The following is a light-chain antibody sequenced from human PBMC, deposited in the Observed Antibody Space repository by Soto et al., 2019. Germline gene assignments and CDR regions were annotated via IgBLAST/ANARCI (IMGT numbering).Light chain of an antibody. CDR1: SSDIGGYNY. V-gene: IGLV2-8*01. CDR2: EVA. CDR3: SSYAGNYKVV. Sequence: QSALTQPPSASGSPGQSVTISCTGSSSDIGGYNYVSWYQQYPGKAPKLIISEVAKRPSGVPGRFSGSKSDNTASLTVSGLEAEDEADYYCSSYAGNYKVVFGGGTKLTVL. J-gene: IGLJ2*01.